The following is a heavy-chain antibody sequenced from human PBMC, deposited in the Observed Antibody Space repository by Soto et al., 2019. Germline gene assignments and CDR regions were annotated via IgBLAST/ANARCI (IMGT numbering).Heavy chain of an antibody. V-gene: IGHV1-69*13. CDR2: IIPIFGTA. Sequence: SVKVSCKASGGTFSSYAISWVRQAPGQGLEWMGGIIPIFGTANYAQKFQGRVTITADESTSTAYMELSSLRSEDTAVYYCARGHGSIAARPGYYGMDVWGQGXTVTVYS. CDR3: ARGHGSIAARPGYYGMDV. J-gene: IGHJ6*02. CDR1: GGTFSSYA. D-gene: IGHD6-6*01.